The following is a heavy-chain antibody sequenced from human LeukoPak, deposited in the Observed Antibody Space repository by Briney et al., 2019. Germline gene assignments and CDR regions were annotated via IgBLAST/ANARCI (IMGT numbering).Heavy chain of an antibody. CDR3: ARLGGYYDPPDY. CDR2: IHYTGTT. V-gene: IGHV4-39*01. J-gene: IGHJ4*02. CDR1: DGSIRSSTYY. Sequence: SETLSLTCTVSDGSIRSSTYYWAWIRQPPGKGLEWIGTIHYTGTTYYNPSLKSRVTISVDTSKDQFSLNLSSVTAADTTFYYCARLGGYYDPPDYWGQGTLVTVSS. D-gene: IGHD3-22*01.